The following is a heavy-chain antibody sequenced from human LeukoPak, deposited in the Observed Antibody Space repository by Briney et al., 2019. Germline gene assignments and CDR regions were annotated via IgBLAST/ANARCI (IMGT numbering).Heavy chain of an antibody. V-gene: IGHV1-2*02. CDR3: AGEYCSGGSCRQGFDY. CDR2: INPNSGGT. Sequence: ASVRVSCKASGYTFTDYYLHWVRQAPGHGLEWMGWINPNSGGTNYAQKFQGRVTLTRDTSISTAYMELSSLRSDDSAVYYCAGEYCSGGSCRQGFDYWGKGTRVTVSS. J-gene: IGHJ4*02. D-gene: IGHD2-15*01. CDR1: GYTFTDYY.